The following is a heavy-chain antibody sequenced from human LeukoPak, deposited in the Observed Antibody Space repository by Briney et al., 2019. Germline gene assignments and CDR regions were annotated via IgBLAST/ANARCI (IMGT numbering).Heavy chain of an antibody. CDR1: GGSISSNSYY. J-gene: IGHJ4*02. V-gene: IGHV4-39*07. CDR3: ARAGGYYYADFDY. D-gene: IGHD3-22*01. Sequence: SETLSLTCTVSGGSISSNSYYWGWIRQPPGKGLEWIGSIYYSGSTYYNPSLKSRVTISVDTSKNQFSLKLSSVTAADTAVYYCARAGGYYYADFDYWGQGTLVTVSS. CDR2: IYYSGST.